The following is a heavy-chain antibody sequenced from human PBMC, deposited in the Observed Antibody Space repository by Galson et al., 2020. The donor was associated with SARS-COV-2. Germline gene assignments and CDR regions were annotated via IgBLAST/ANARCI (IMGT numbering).Heavy chain of an antibody. J-gene: IGHJ4*01. CDR1: GYTFSSYA. Sequence: GGSLRLSCVASGYTFSSYAMTWVRQAPGKGLEWVSVIGDGGSTTYYAASVQGRFTISRDNSNNTVHLQMNSLRAEDTAVYYCAGYFDSSGSAPAYHFDYWGHGTLVTVAS. D-gene: IGHD3-22*01. CDR2: IGDGGSTT. V-gene: IGHV3-23*01. CDR3: AGYFDSSGSAPAYHFDY.